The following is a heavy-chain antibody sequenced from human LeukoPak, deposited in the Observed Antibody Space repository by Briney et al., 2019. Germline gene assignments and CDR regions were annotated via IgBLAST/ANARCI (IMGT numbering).Heavy chain of an antibody. CDR3: ARIYPRLAAAGN. V-gene: IGHV3-30*14. CDR2: TSYDGSNK. D-gene: IGHD6-13*01. J-gene: IGHJ4*02. CDR1: GFTFSSYA. Sequence: PGGSLRLSCAASGFTFSSYAMYWVRQAPGKGLEWVAVTSYDGSNKDYVDSVKGRFTISRDNSKNTLYLQMNSPRADDTAVYYCARIYPRLAAAGNWGQGTLVTVSS.